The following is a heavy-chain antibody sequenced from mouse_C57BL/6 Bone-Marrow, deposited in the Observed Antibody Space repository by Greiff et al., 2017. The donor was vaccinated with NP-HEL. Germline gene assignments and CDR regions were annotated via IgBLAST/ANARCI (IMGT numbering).Heavy chain of an antibody. CDR3: AREGGNYGYFDV. Sequence: VQLQQPGAELVMPGASVKLSCKASGYTFTSYWMHWVKQRPGQGLEWIGEIDPSDSDTNYNQKFKGKSTLTVDTSSSTAYMQLSSLTSEDSAVYYGAREGGNYGYFDVWGTGTTVTVTS. V-gene: IGHV1-69*01. D-gene: IGHD2-1*01. J-gene: IGHJ1*03. CDR1: GYTFTSYW. CDR2: IDPSDSDT.